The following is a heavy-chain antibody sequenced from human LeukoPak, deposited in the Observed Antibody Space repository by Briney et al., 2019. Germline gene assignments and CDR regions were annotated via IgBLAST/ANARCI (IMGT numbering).Heavy chain of an antibody. CDR1: GDSVSSNSAA. CDR2: TYYRSKWYN. D-gene: IGHD3-9*01. V-gene: IGHV6-1*01. J-gene: IGHJ4*02. Sequence: SQTLSLTCAISGDSVSSNSAAWNWIRQSPSRGLEWLGRTYYRSKWYNDFAVSVRSRITINSDTSKNQFSLQLISVTPEDTAVYYCARESNYDILTGYYSFPLFDYWGQGTLVTVSS. CDR3: ARESNYDILTGYYSFPLFDY.